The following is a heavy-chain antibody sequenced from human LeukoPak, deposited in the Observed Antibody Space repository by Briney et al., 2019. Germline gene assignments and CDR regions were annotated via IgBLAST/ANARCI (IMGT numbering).Heavy chain of an antibody. Sequence: TFXXXGITWVRQAPGKGLEWMGWISPFNGNTNYAQRFQGRVSLTTDTSTNTTYMELKSLRSDDTAVYYCAXXXXXXXXXXXXXXPHWGQGTLVTVSS. V-gene: IGHV1-18*01. CDR3: AXXXXXXXXXXXXXXPH. CDR1: TFXXXG. CDR2: ISPFNGNT. J-gene: IGHJ4*02.